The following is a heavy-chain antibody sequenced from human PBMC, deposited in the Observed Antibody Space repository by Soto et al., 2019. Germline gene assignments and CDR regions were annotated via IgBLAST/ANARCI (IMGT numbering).Heavy chain of an antibody. Sequence: QVQLVQSGAEVKKPGASVKVSCKASGCTFSYYGINWVRQAPGQGLEWMGWIDTSFGNTNYAQTFQDRVTITADQSTSTTYMEVRSLRSDDTAVYYCARGGGQLSGDVEYWGQGTLVAVSS. J-gene: IGHJ4*02. D-gene: IGHD3-16*01. V-gene: IGHV1-18*01. CDR3: ARGGGQLSGDVEY. CDR1: GCTFSYYG. CDR2: IDTSFGNT.